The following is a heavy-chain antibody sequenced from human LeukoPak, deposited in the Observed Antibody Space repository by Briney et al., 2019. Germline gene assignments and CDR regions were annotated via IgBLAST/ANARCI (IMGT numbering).Heavy chain of an antibody. Sequence: QPGGSLRLSCAASGFTFSSYEMNWVRQAPGKGLECVSYISSSGSTMYYADSVKGRFTISRDNAKNSLYLQMSSLRAEDTAVYYCARDFHCSSTACYAPDAFDIWGQGTLVTVSS. J-gene: IGHJ3*02. CDR3: ARDFHCSSTACYAPDAFDI. D-gene: IGHD2-2*01. V-gene: IGHV3-48*03. CDR1: GFTFSSYE. CDR2: ISSSGSTM.